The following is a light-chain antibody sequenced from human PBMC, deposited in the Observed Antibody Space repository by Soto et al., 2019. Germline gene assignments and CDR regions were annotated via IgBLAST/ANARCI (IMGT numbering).Light chain of an antibody. V-gene: IGKV1-39*01. Sequence: DIEMTQSPSSLSASVGDRVTITCRAGQTVSSYLNWYQQKPGKAPKLLIYAASRLQSGVPSRFSGSGSGTDFTLTISSLQPEDFAPYYCQQTYSTPRTFGPGTRVDIK. J-gene: IGKJ3*01. CDR3: QQTYSTPRT. CDR2: AAS. CDR1: QTVSSY.